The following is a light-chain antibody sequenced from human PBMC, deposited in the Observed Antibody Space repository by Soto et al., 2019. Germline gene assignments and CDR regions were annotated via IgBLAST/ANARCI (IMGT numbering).Light chain of an antibody. CDR1: ESVGDY. J-gene: IGKJ5*01. CDR3: HQYVTSPAIT. CDR2: GAT. V-gene: IGKV3-20*01. Sequence: EIVFTQAPGAPSLSPGERATLSCWSSESVGDYLAWYQQKPGQAPRLLIYGATKRTSGTPDRFSGTGSETAFTLAISRLEPGDFAVYYCHQYVTSPAITFGQGTRLEIK.